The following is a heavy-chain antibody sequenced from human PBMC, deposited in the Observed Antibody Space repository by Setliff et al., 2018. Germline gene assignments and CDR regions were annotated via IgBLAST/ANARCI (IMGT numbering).Heavy chain of an antibody. V-gene: IGHV4-61*09. CDR1: GASISSGQNY. Sequence: SETLSLTCTVSGASISSGQNYRSWIRQPAGKGLEWIGHVFATGNTEYNPSLESRVTFSVDTSKNQFSLKLTSVTVADSAVYYCARDRSDGLDSFDYWGQGAQVTVSS. CDR2: VFATGNT. J-gene: IGHJ4*02. D-gene: IGHD6-6*01. CDR3: ARDRSDGLDSFDY.